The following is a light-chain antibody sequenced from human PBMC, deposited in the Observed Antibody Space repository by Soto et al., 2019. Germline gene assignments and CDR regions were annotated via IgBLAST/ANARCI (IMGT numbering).Light chain of an antibody. CDR1: QSISTN. CDR3: QQYHYWWT. V-gene: IGKV3-15*01. CDR2: GAS. J-gene: IGKJ1*01. Sequence: EIVMTQSPATLSVAPGERATLSCRASQSISTNLAWYQQKPGQPPRLLFYGASTRATGVPARFSGSGSGTEFTLTISSLQSEDFAVYYCQQYHYWWTFGQGTKVDIK.